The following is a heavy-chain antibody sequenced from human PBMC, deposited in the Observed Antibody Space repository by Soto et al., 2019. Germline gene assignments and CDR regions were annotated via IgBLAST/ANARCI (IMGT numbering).Heavy chain of an antibody. V-gene: IGHV3-11*05. CDR2: IRSTSTYT. J-gene: IGHJ4*02. CDR1: GFTFSDYY. Sequence: QVQLVESGGGLVKPGGSLRLSCAASGFTFSDYYMSWIRQAPGKGLEWVSYIRSTSTYTNYADSVKGRFTISRDNAKKSLYMQMNRMRAEDTAVYYCARDIRGDYSSNWLHDYWGQGTLVTVSS. D-gene: IGHD6-13*01. CDR3: ARDIRGDYSSNWLHDY.